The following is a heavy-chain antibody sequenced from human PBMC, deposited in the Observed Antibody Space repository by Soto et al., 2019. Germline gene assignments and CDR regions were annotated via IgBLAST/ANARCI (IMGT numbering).Heavy chain of an antibody. D-gene: IGHD1-26*01. Sequence: SETLSLTCTVSGASVSSPSYYWGWIRQPPGKGLEWIGYIYYSGSTNYNPSLKSRVTISVDTSKNQFSLKLSSVTAADTAVYYCARRYGGNFDYWGQGTLVTV. CDR2: IYYSGST. V-gene: IGHV4-61*01. CDR1: GASVSSPSYY. CDR3: ARRYGGNFDY. J-gene: IGHJ4*02.